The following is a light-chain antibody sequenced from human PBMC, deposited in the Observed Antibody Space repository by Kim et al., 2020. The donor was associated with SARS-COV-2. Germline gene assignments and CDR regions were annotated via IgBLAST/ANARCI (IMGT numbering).Light chain of an antibody. Sequence: GASVKLTCTLSSGNSTYDITWHQQQPGKGPRYLMKLNSDGRHIKGDGIPDRFSGSSSGAERYLTISSLQSEDEADYYCHTWSTAIVFGGGTQLTVL. J-gene: IGLJ2*01. CDR1: SGNSTYD. CDR2: LNSDGRH. CDR3: HTWSTAIV. V-gene: IGLV4-69*01.